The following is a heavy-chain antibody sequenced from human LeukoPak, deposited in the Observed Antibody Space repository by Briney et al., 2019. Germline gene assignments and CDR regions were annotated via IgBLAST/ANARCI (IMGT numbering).Heavy chain of an antibody. Sequence: PSETLSLTCTVSGGSISAYYWSWIRQPPGKGLEWIGYIHYSGTTNYYPSLKSRVTIAIDTSKNQFSLKLNSVTAADTAVYYCARFGTSSSRFFDQWGQGTLVTVSS. CDR2: IHYSGTT. CDR3: ARFGTSSSRFFDQ. J-gene: IGHJ4*02. D-gene: IGHD6-6*01. CDR1: GGSISAYY. V-gene: IGHV4-59*01.